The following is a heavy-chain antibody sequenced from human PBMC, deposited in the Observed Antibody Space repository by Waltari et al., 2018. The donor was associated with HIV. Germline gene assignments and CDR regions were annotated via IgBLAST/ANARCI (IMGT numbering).Heavy chain of an antibody. CDR1: GSTFRNYW. CDR3: ARLQPNGSFDP. CDR2: IRHDGSGD. Sequence: VQLVESGGGLVHPGGSLRLSWAASGSTFRNYWMTWIRQAPGKGLEWVANIRHDGSGDFHVDSVKGRFTISRDNAKSSLYLQMNSLRVDDTAMYYCARLQPNGSFDPWGQGTLVTVSS. V-gene: IGHV3-7*01. D-gene: IGHD1-1*01. J-gene: IGHJ5*02.